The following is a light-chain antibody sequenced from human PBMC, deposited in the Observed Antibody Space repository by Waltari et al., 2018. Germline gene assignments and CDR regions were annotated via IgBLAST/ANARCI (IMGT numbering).Light chain of an antibody. CDR3: SSYTTSSTLGV. J-gene: IGLJ3*02. V-gene: IGLV2-14*01. Sequence: QSALTQPASVSGSPGQSITISCTGTSSAVGAYNYVSWYQHHPGKAPKVMIYEVSNRPSGVSNRFSGSKSANTASLTISGLQAEDEADYYCSSYTTSSTLGVFGGGTKLTVL. CDR2: EVS. CDR1: SSAVGAYNY.